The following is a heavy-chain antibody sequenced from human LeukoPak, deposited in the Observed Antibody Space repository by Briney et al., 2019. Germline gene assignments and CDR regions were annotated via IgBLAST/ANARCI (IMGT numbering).Heavy chain of an antibody. V-gene: IGHV3-11*05. CDR3: AKDRTVGASYWYFDL. CDR1: GFTFSDYY. D-gene: IGHD1-26*01. Sequence: GGSLRLSCAVSGFTFSDYYMTWVRQAPGKGLEWLSYISGNSGDINYLDSVRGRFTISRDNAKNSLYLQMNSLRVEDTAVYYCAKDRTVGASYWYFDLWGRGTLVTVSS. J-gene: IGHJ2*01. CDR2: ISGNSGDI.